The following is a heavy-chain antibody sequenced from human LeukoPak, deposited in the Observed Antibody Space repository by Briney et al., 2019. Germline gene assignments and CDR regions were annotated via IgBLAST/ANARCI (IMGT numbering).Heavy chain of an antibody. D-gene: IGHD4-17*01. CDR1: GFTFSSYG. CDR2: ISYDGSNK. J-gene: IGHJ4*02. CDR3: AKEAATVTTGDY. Sequence: GGSLRLSCAASGFTFSSYGMHWVRQAPGKGLEWVAVISYDGSNKYYADSVKGRFTISRDNSKNTLYLQMNSLRAEDTSVYYCAKEAATVTTGDYWGQGTLVTVSS. V-gene: IGHV3-30*18.